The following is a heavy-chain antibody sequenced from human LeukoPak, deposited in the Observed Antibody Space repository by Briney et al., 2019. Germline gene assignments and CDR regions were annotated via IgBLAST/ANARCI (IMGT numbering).Heavy chain of an antibody. V-gene: IGHV1-69*06. D-gene: IGHD2-2*01. CDR2: IIPIFGTA. CDR3: ARGYCSSTSCWNYYYMDV. J-gene: IGHJ6*03. Sequence: GASVKVSCKASGGTFSSYAISWVRQAPGQGLEWMGGIIPIFGTANYAQKFQGRVTITADKSTSTAYMELSSLRSEDTAVYYCARGYCSSTSCWNYYYMDVWGKGTTVTVSS. CDR1: GGTFSSYA.